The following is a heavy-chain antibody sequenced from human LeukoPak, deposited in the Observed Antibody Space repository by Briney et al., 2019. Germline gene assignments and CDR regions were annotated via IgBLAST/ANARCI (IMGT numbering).Heavy chain of an antibody. V-gene: IGHV5-51*01. D-gene: IGHD3-22*01. CDR1: GYSFTNYW. CDR2: IYPGDSDT. J-gene: IGHJ4*02. Sequence: GESLKISCKGSGYSFTNYWIGRERQMPGKGLEWMGIIYPGDSDTRYSPSFQGQVTISVDKSISTAYLQWSSLKASDTAMYYCARLNLVVAIDYWGQGTLVTVSS. CDR3: ARLNLVVAIDY.